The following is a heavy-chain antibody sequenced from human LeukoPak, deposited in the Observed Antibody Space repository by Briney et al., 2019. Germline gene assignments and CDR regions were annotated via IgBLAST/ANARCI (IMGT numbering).Heavy chain of an antibody. Sequence: GGSLRLSCAASGFTFSNYPMHWVRQAPGKGLEWVAVIPYDGSNNYYSDSVKGRFTISRDNSKNTLYLRMNSLRPEDTAVYYCARSEGTTVTMFDYWGQGTLVTVSS. V-gene: IGHV3-30-3*01. D-gene: IGHD4-17*01. CDR2: IPYDGSNN. CDR3: ARSEGTTVTMFDY. CDR1: GFTFSNYP. J-gene: IGHJ4*02.